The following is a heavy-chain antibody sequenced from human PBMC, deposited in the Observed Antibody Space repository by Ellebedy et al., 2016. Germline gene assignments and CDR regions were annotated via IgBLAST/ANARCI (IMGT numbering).Heavy chain of an antibody. D-gene: IGHD2-15*01. J-gene: IGHJ6*02. Sequence: GGSLRLSXATSGFTFSSYAMSWVRQAPGKGLEWVSAISGSGGGTFYADSVKGRFTISRDNSKNTLYLQMNSLRAEDTAVYYCARDLNFPYCSGGTCYNSYYYYGMDVWGQGTTVTVSS. CDR3: ARDLNFPYCSGGTCYNSYYYYGMDV. CDR2: ISGSGGGT. V-gene: IGHV3-23*01. CDR1: GFTFSSYA.